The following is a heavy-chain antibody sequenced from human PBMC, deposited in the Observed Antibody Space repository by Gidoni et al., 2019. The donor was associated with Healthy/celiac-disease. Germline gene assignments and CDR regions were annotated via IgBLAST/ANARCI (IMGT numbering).Heavy chain of an antibody. V-gene: IGHV3-23*01. Sequence: EVRLLVSGGGLVQPGGSLRLSCDASGFRFHNYYLSWVRQAPGKGLEYVSTIYHRGVDTYYADSVKGRFTISRDNSKNTLYLQMNSLRAEDTAIYYCARDHPYSTMVQGVLISAFDHWGQGALVTVSS. CDR1: GFRFHNYY. CDR2: IYHRGVDT. CDR3: ARDHPYSTMVQGVLISAFDH. D-gene: IGHD3-10*01. J-gene: IGHJ4*02.